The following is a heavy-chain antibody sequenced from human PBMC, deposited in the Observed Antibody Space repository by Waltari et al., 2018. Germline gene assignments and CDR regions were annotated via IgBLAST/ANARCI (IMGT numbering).Heavy chain of an antibody. CDR1: GFTCRNYG. CDR3: AKAPYYDILSGYDAFDT. J-gene: IGHJ3*02. V-gene: IGHV3-30*02. CDR2: IQYDGNKK. Sequence: QVQLVESGGGVVPPGGSLRRSCAASGFTCRNYGMPWVRQAPGQGLEWLAFIQYDGNKKHFADSVKGRFSISRDNSKNTLYLQITSLRAEDTAVYYCAKAPYYDILSGYDAFDTWGQGTMVTVSS. D-gene: IGHD3-9*01.